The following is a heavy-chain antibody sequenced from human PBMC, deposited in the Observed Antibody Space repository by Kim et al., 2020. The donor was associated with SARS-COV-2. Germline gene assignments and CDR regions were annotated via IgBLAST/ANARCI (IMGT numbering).Heavy chain of an antibody. V-gene: IGHV4-39*01. CDR3: ARQRGGSYYVRNAFDI. D-gene: IGHD1-26*01. J-gene: IGHJ3*02. Sequence: SETLSLTCTVSGGSVSSSSYYWGWIRQPPGKGLEWIGSIYYSGSTYYNPSLKSRVTISVDTSKNQFSLKLSSVTAADTAVYYCARQRGGSYYVRNAFDIWGQGTMVTVSS. CDR2: IYYSGST. CDR1: GGSVSSSSYY.